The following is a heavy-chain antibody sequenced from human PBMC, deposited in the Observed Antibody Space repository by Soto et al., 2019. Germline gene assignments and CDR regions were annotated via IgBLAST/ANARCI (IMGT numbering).Heavy chain of an antibody. CDR2: IYSGGST. Sequence: GSLRLSCAASGFTVSSNYMSWVRQAPGKGLEWVSVIYSGGSTYYADSVKGRFTISRDNSKNTLYLQMNSLRAEDTAVYYCARDQHDFWSGYRNYYGMDGWGQGTTVTVSS. CDR3: ARDQHDFWSGYRNYYGMDG. J-gene: IGHJ6*02. CDR1: GFTVSSNY. D-gene: IGHD3-3*01. V-gene: IGHV3-53*01.